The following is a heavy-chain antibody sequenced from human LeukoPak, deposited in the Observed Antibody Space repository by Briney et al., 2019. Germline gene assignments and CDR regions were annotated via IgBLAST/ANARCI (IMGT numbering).Heavy chain of an antibody. CDR1: GFAFSDYE. CDR2: ISHSGGQTT. D-gene: IGHD6-19*01. CDR3: ARDFSGWSLGY. J-gene: IGHJ4*02. V-gene: IGHV3-48*03. Sequence: GGSLRLSCVASGFAFSDYEMNWVRQAPGKGLEWVSYISHSGGQTTFYADSVQGRFTISRDDAKNSLYLQMDNLRVEDTAIYYCARDFSGWSLGYWGQGTLVTVSS.